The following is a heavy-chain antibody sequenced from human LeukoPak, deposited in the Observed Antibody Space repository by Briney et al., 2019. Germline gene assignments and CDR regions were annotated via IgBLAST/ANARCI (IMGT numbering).Heavy chain of an antibody. Sequence: SETLSLTCNVSGDSISSGDYSWSWIRQPPGKGLEWIGYIYHSGSTYYNPSLKSRVTISVDRSKNQFSLKLSSVTAADTAVYYCARGGDYYGSGIDYWGQGTLVTVSS. J-gene: IGHJ4*02. CDR1: GDSISSGDYS. CDR3: ARGGDYYGSGIDY. V-gene: IGHV4-30-2*01. CDR2: IYHSGST. D-gene: IGHD3-10*01.